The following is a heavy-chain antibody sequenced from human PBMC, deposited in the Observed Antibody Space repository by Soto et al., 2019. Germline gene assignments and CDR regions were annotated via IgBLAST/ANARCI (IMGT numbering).Heavy chain of an antibody. J-gene: IGHJ6*02. CDR3: ARKPPARLRSYGMDV. CDR2: IYYSGST. Sequence: SETLSLTCTVSGGSISSYYWSWIRQPPGKGLEWIGYIYYSGSTNYNPSLKSRVTISVDTSKNQFSLKLSSVTAADTAVYYCARKPPARLRSYGMDVWGQGTTVTVSS. CDR1: GGSISSYY. V-gene: IGHV4-59*01.